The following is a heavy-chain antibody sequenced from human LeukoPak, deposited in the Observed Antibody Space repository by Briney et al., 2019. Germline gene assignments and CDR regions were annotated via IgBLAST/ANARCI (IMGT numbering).Heavy chain of an antibody. D-gene: IGHD2-8*02. J-gene: IGHJ4*02. CDR3: ARTGGSTKFDY. Sequence: GGSLRLSCAASGFTFTTYWMSWVSQAPGKGLEWVANIKQDGSEQYYVDSVEGRFTISRDNAKNSLYLQMNSLRSEDTAVYYCARTGGSTKFDYWGQGTLVTVSS. CDR2: IKQDGSEQ. V-gene: IGHV3-7*05. CDR1: GFTFTTYW.